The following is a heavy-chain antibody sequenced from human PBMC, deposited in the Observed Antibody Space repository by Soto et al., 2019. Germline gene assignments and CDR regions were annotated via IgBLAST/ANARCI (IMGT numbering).Heavy chain of an antibody. J-gene: IGHJ6*02. D-gene: IGHD6-19*01. CDR3: ASSIAVAGSVYDYYGMDV. Sequence: PGESLKISCKGSGYSFTSYWIGWVRQMPGKGLEWMGIIYPGDSDTRYSPSFQGQVTISADKSISTAYLQWSSLKASDTAMYYCASSIAVAGSVYDYYGMDVWGQGTTVTVSS. V-gene: IGHV5-51*01. CDR2: IYPGDSDT. CDR1: GYSFTSYW.